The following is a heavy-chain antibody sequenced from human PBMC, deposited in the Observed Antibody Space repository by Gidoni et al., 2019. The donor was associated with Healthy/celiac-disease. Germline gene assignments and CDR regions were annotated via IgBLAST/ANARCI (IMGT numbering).Heavy chain of an antibody. CDR2: INHSGST. V-gene: IGHV4-34*01. CDR3: ARGSILGYCTNGVCPRDLGRYYGMDV. CDR1: GGSFSGYY. D-gene: IGHD2-8*01. J-gene: IGHJ6*02. Sequence: QVQLQQWGAGLLKPSETLSLPCAVYGGSFSGYYWSWIRQPPGKGLEWIGEINHSGSTNYNPSLKSRVTISVDTSKNQFSLKLSSVTAADTAVYYCARGSILGYCTNGVCPRDLGRYYGMDVWGQGTTVTVSS.